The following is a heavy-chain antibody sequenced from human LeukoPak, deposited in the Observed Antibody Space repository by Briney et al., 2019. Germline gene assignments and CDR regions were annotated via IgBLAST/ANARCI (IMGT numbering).Heavy chain of an antibody. CDR3: ARDKTMAGFDP. J-gene: IGHJ5*02. D-gene: IGHD3-10*01. V-gene: IGHV3-66*01. CDR1: GFTVSSNY. Sequence: GGSLRLSCAASGFTVSSNYMSWVRQAPGKGLEWVSVIYSGGSSYYADSVKGRFTISRDNSKNTLYLQMNSLRAEDTAVYYCARDKTMAGFDPWGQGTLVTVSS. CDR2: IYSGGSS.